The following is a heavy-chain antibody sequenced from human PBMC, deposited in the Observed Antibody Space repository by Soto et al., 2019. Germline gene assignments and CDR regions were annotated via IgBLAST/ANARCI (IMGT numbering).Heavy chain of an antibody. V-gene: IGHV4-59*01. CDR1: GGSISSYY. Sequence: SETLSLTCTVSGGSISSYYWSWIRQPPGKGLEWIGYIYYSGSTNYNPSLKSRVTISVDTSKNQFSLKLSSVTAADTAVYYCARVHITMVRGVIIHWFDPWGQGTLVTVSS. CDR2: IYYSGST. J-gene: IGHJ5*02. D-gene: IGHD3-10*01. CDR3: ARVHITMVRGVIIHWFDP.